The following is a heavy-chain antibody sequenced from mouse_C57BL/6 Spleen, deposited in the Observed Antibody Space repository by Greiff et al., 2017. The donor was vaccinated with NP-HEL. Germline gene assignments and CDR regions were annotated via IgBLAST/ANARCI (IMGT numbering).Heavy chain of an antibody. D-gene: IGHD2-4*01. CDR2: ISDGGSYT. Sequence: EVQLVESGGGLVKPGGSLKLSCAASGFTFSSYAMSWVRQTPEKRLEWVATISDGGSYTYYPDNVKGRFTISRDNAKNNLYLQMSHLKSEDTAMYYCARDRDYAGFDVWGTGTTVTVSS. J-gene: IGHJ1*03. CDR3: ARDRDYAGFDV. V-gene: IGHV5-4*01. CDR1: GFTFSSYA.